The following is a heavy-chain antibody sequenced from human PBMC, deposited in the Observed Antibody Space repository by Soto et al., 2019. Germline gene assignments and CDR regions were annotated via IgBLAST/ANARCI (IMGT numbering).Heavy chain of an antibody. CDR1: GGSISSRSSY. CDR3: AKTGFWSDYRVADY. J-gene: IGHJ4*02. Sequence: ASETLSLTCTVSGGSISSRSSYWGWIRQPPGKGLEWIGSINYSGSTYYNQSLKSRITISVDTSKKQFSLKLSSVTAADTAVYFCAKTGFWSDYRVADYWGQGTLVTVSS. V-gene: IGHV4-39*01. D-gene: IGHD3-3*01. CDR2: INYSGST.